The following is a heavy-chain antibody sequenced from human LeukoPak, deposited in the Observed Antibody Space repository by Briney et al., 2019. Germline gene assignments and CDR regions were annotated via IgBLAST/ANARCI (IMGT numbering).Heavy chain of an antibody. CDR1: GYSFTNHA. J-gene: IGHJ5*02. CDR3: VRDGEGVAISVNYWFDP. V-gene: IGHV1-3*01. Sequence: APVKVSCKASGYSFTNHAIHWVRQAPGQRLEWMGWINVGNANTKYSQMFQGRVTITRDTSANTAYMELSSLRSEDTAVYYCVRDGEGVAISVNYWFDPWGQGTLVTVSS. D-gene: IGHD3-10*01. CDR2: INVGNANT.